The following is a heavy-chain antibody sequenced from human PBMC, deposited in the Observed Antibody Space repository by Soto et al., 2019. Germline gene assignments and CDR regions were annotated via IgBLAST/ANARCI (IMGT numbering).Heavy chain of an antibody. Sequence: XVSLKLSFAASGFTFSDYYMSWMRQAPGKGLEWVSYISSSSSYTNYADSVKGRFTISRDNAKNSLYLQMNSLRAEDTAVYYCARGGREQLPRYYYYYGMDVWGQGTTVTVSS. D-gene: IGHD6-6*01. V-gene: IGHV3-11*06. J-gene: IGHJ6*02. CDR2: ISSSSSYT. CDR3: ARGGREQLPRYYYYYGMDV. CDR1: GFTFSDYY.